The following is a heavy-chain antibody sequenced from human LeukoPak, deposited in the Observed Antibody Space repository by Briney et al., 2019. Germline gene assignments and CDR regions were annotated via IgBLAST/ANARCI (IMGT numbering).Heavy chain of an antibody. V-gene: IGHV3-9*01. CDR2: ISWNSGSI. D-gene: IGHD6-19*01. J-gene: IGHJ4*02. CDR1: GFIFNNYA. CDR3: AKDNRRHYTSGPNPDSLH. Sequence: GGSLRLSCAGSGFIFNNYAMHWVRQPPGKGLEWVSGISWNSGSIDYADSVKGRFTISRDNAENSLYLQMNSLRVEDTAFYYCAKDNRRHYTSGPNPDSLHWGQGALVTVSS.